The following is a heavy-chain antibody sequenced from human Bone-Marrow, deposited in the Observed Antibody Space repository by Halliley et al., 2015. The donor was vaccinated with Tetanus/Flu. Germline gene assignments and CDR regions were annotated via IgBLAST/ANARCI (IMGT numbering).Heavy chain of an antibody. V-gene: IGHV4-59*01. CDR3: ARDLRFGSSGDLYTYFDP. CDR1: GVSIATYF. CDR2: IYYTGIT. Sequence: TLSLTCTVSGVSIATYFWSWIRQSPGKGLEWTASIYYTGITKYDPSLKSRVTILLDTSKSQFSLELNSVTAADTAVYYCARDLRFGSSGDLYTYFDPWGQGTPVTVSS. D-gene: IGHD6-6*01. J-gene: IGHJ5*02.